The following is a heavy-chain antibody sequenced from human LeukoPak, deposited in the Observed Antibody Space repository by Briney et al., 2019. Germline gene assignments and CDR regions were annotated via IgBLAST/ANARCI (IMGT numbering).Heavy chain of an antibody. V-gene: IGHV4-39*01. CDR1: GGSISSSSYY. Sequence: SETLSLTCTVSGGSISSSSYYWGWIRQPPGKGLEWIGSIYYSGSTYYNPSLKGRVTISVDTSKNQFSLKLSPVTAADTAVYYCARRVGPNYYYYYMDVWGKGTTVTVSS. CDR2: IYYSGST. CDR3: ARRVGPNYYYYYMDV. D-gene: IGHD1-26*01. J-gene: IGHJ6*03.